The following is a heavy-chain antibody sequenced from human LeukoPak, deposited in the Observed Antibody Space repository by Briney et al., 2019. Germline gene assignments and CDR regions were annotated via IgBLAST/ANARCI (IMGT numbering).Heavy chain of an antibody. CDR1: GFSFSTYG. Sequence: GGSLRLSCAASGFSFSTYGMHWVRQAPGKGLEWVAVIWYDGSNKYYADSVRGRFTISRDNSKNTLYLQMNSLRAEDTAVYYCAKEEATITNWFDPWGQGTLVTVSS. V-gene: IGHV3-33*06. D-gene: IGHD5-24*01. CDR3: AKEEATITNWFDP. J-gene: IGHJ5*02. CDR2: IWYDGSNK.